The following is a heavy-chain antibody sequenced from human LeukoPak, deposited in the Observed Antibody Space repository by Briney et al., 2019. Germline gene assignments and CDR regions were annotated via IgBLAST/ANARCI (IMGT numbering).Heavy chain of an antibody. D-gene: IGHD3-22*01. CDR2: INPNSGGR. V-gene: IGHV1-2*02. J-gene: IGHJ4*02. CDR3: ARGPYDSSGYSDY. Sequence: GASVKVSCKPSGYTFTGYYIHWVRQAPGQGLEWMGWINPNSGGRNYAQKFQDRVTMTRDTSISTVYMELSRLRSDDTAVYYCARGPYDSSGYSDYWGQGTLVTVSS. CDR1: GYTFTGYY.